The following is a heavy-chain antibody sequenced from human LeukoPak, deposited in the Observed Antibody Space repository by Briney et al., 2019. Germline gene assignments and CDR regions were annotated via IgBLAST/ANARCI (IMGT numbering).Heavy chain of an antibody. J-gene: IGHJ5*02. D-gene: IGHD2-15*01. Sequence: PSETLSLTCAVYGGSFSDYYWTWIRQTPGKGLEWIGEINHSGITDYNPSLRSRVTISVDTSKNQFSLKLSSVTAADTAIYYCARAVIVVAAATQRNWFDPWGQGTLVTVSS. CDR3: ARAVIVVAAATQRNWFDP. CDR2: INHSGIT. CDR1: GGSFSDYY. V-gene: IGHV4-34*01.